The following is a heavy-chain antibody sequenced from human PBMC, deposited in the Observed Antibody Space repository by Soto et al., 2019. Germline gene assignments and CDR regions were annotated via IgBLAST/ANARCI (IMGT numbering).Heavy chain of an antibody. CDR1: GGTFSSYA. CDR3: ARDLETTTTYYYYGMDV. Sequence: QVQLVQSGAEVKKPGSSVKVSCKASGGTFSSYAISWVRQAPGQGLEWMGGIIPIFGTANYAQKFQGRVTITADEATSTAYMELSSLRSEDTAVYYCARDLETTTTYYYYGMDVWGQGTTVTVSS. CDR2: IIPIFGTA. V-gene: IGHV1-69*01. D-gene: IGHD1-26*01. J-gene: IGHJ6*02.